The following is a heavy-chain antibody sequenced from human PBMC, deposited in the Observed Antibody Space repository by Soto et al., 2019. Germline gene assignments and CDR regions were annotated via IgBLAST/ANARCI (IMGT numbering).Heavy chain of an antibody. CDR3: ARESEDGYNLPGGY. D-gene: IGHD5-12*01. V-gene: IGHV3-33*01. Sequence: QVQLVESGGGVVQPGRSLRLSCAASGFTFSSYGMHWVRQAPGKGLEWVAVIWYDGSNKYYADSVKGRFTISRDNSKNTLYLQMNSLRADDTAVYYCARESEDGYNLPGGYWGQGTLVTVSS. CDR1: GFTFSSYG. CDR2: IWYDGSNK. J-gene: IGHJ4*02.